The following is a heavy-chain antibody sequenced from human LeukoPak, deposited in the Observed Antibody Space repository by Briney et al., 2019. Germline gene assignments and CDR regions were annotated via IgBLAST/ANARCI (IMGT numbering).Heavy chain of an antibody. V-gene: IGHV3-30*02. Sequence: GGSLRLSCAASGFTFSSYGMHWVRQAPGKGLEWVAFIRYDGGNKYYADSVKGRFTISRDNSKNTLYLQMNSLRAEDTAVYYCAWTHNWNYHDAFDIWGQGTMVTVSS. J-gene: IGHJ3*02. D-gene: IGHD1-7*01. CDR2: IRYDGGNK. CDR3: AWTHNWNYHDAFDI. CDR1: GFTFSSYG.